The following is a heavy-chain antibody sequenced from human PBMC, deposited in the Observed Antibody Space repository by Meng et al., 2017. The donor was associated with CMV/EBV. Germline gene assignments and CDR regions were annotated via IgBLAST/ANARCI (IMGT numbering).Heavy chain of an antibody. CDR2: INHSGST. D-gene: IGHD6-13*01. CDR1: GGSFSGYS. Sequence: QVHIHQWGADLLKSSEPPSLPCAFYGGSFSGYSCSWIRKPPGKGLEWIGEINHSGSTNYNPSLKSRVTISVDTSKNQFSLKLSSVTAADTAVYYCARGGIAAAGPFDYWGQGTLVTVSS. CDR3: ARGGIAAAGPFDY. J-gene: IGHJ4*02. V-gene: IGHV4-34*01.